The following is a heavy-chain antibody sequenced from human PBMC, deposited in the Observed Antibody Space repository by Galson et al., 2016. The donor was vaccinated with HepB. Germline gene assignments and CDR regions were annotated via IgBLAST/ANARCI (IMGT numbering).Heavy chain of an antibody. V-gene: IGHV3-48*02. CDR2: ITAGGHTI. CDR1: EFSFRSYS. J-gene: IGHJ4*02. CDR3: ARAGVAYETSGYFYGQLDY. D-gene: IGHD3-22*01. Sequence: SLRLSCAASEFSFRSYSMNWVRQAPGKGLEWLSSITAGGHTIYYADSVQGRFTIPRDNAKSSLYLQMNSLRDDDTAVYFCARAGVAYETSGYFYGQLDYWGQGTLVTVSS.